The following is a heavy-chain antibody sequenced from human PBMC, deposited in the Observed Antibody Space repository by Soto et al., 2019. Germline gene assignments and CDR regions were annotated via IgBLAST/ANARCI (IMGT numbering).Heavy chain of an antibody. J-gene: IGHJ6*02. CDR3: AKDLDKWELLGYYYYGMDV. D-gene: IGHD1-26*01. CDR2: ISYDGSNK. CDR1: GFTFSSYG. Sequence: GGSLRLSCAASGFTFSSYGMHWVRQAPGKGLEWVAVISYDGSNKYYAGSVKGQFTISRDNSKNTLYLQMNSLRAEDTAVYYCAKDLDKWELLGYYYYGMDVWGQGTTVTVSS. V-gene: IGHV3-30*18.